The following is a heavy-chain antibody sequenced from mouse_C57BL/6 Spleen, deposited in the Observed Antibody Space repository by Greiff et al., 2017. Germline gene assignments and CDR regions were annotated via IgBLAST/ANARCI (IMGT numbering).Heavy chain of an antibody. Sequence: EVKLVESGGGLVQPGGSMKLSCVASGFTFSNYWMNWVRQSPEKGLEWVAHISLKSDNYATHYAESVKERFTISRDDYKSSVYLHMNNLRADDTGIYYCADYSWFAYWGQGTLVTVSA. CDR2: ISLKSDNYAT. J-gene: IGHJ3*01. D-gene: IGHD1-1*01. CDR1: GFTFSNYW. CDR3: ADYSWFAY. V-gene: IGHV6-3*01.